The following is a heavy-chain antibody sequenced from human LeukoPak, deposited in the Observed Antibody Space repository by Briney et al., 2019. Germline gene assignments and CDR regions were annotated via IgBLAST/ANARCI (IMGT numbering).Heavy chain of an antibody. V-gene: IGHV1-18*01. CDR2: ISRNNVNT. D-gene: IGHD3-22*01. CDR1: GYTFSSYD. J-gene: IGHJ4*02. Sequence: GASVKVSCKASGYTFSSYDITWVRQAPGQGLEWMGWISRNNVNTNYAQKLQGRVTLTTDTSTSTAYMELRSLRSDDTAVYYCVRGGSSSCYDYWGQGTLVTVSS. CDR3: VRGGSSSCYDY.